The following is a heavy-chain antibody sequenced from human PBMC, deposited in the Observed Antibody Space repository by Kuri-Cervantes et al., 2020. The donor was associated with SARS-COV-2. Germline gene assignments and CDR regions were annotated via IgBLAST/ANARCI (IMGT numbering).Heavy chain of an antibody. D-gene: IGHD1-26*01. Sequence: ASVKVSCKASGYTFTGYYMHWVRQAPGQGLEWMGWINPNSGGTNYAQKFQGRVTMARDTSISTAYMEPSRLRSDDTAVYYCARGQWELLYMDVWGKGTTVTVSS. CDR2: INPNSGGT. V-gene: IGHV1-2*02. CDR1: GYTFTGYY. CDR3: ARGQWELLYMDV. J-gene: IGHJ6*03.